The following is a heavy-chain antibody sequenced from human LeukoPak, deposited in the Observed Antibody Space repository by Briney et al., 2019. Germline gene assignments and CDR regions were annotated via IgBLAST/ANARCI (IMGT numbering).Heavy chain of an antibody. Sequence: GGSLRLSCAASGFAFIDYAMSWVRQAPGKGLEWVSGISGGGRSIYYADSVKGRFNISRDNSKNILYLQMTDVTVEDTAVYYCAKECEQLVGNNWFDPWGQGTLVTVSS. CDR3: AKECEQLVGNNWFDP. D-gene: IGHD1/OR15-1a*01. CDR1: GFAFIDYA. V-gene: IGHV3-23*01. J-gene: IGHJ5*02. CDR2: ISGGGRSI.